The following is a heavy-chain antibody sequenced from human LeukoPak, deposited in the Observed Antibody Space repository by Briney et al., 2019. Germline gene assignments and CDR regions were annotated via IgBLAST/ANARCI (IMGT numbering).Heavy chain of an antibody. CDR3: AKDKGSGWTYGMDV. Sequence: GRSLRLSCAAAVFTFSNYGMHWVRQAPGKGLEWVAVISYDGSNKYYAYSVKGRFTISRDNSKNTAFLQMNSLRAEDTAVYYCAKDKGSGWTYGMDVWGQGTTVTVSS. CDR1: VFTFSNYG. CDR2: ISYDGSNK. V-gene: IGHV3-30*18. J-gene: IGHJ6*02. D-gene: IGHD6-19*01.